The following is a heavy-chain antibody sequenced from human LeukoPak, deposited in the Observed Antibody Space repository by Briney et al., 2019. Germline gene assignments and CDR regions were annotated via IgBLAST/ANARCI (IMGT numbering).Heavy chain of an antibody. CDR3: AKSRAWGAFDI. CDR2: ISSSRSTI. V-gene: IGHV3-48*04. D-gene: IGHD3-16*01. Sequence: GGSLRLSCAASGFTFSSYSMNWVRQAPGKGLEWVSYISSSRSTIYYADSVKGRFTISRDNAKNSLYLQMNSLRAEDTAVYYCAKSRAWGAFDIWGQGTMVTVSS. CDR1: GFTFSSYS. J-gene: IGHJ3*02.